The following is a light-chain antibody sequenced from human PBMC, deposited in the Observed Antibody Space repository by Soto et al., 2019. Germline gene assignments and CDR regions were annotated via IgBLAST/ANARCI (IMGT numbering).Light chain of an antibody. J-gene: IGKJ1*01. V-gene: IGKV1-17*01. CDR2: AAS. CDR1: QGSSID. Sequence: DIQMTQSPSSLSASVGDRVTVTCRASQGSSIDLGWYQQKPGKAPTCLIYAASSLQSGVPSRFSGSGSGTEFTLTISSLRPEDFATYFCLQHNTCPWTFGQGTKVEIK. CDR3: LQHNTCPWT.